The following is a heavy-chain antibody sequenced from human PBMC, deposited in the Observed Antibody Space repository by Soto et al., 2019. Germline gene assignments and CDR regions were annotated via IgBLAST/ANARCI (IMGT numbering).Heavy chain of an antibody. Sequence: GGALRLSCAAFGFTFSSYSMNWVRQAPGKGLEWVSSISSSSSYIYYADSVKGRFTISRDNAKNSLYLQMNSLRAEDTAMYYCARDDSGWYGTHWFAPWGQGNLVTVS. CDR2: ISSSSSYI. CDR1: GFTFSSYS. CDR3: ARDDSGWYGTHWFAP. V-gene: IGHV3-21*01. J-gene: IGHJ5*02. D-gene: IGHD6-19*01.